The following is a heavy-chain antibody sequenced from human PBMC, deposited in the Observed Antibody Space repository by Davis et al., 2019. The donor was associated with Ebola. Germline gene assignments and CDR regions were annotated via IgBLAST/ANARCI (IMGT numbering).Heavy chain of an antibody. CDR3: ARAPLGVLDY. D-gene: IGHD1-1*01. Sequence: GESLKISCAASGFTFSSYSMNWVRQAPGKGLEWVSSISSSSSYIYYADSVKGRFTTSRDNAKNSLYLQMNSLRAEDTAVYYCARAPLGVLDYWGQGTLVTVSS. V-gene: IGHV3-21*01. CDR1: GFTFSSYS. CDR2: ISSSSSYI. J-gene: IGHJ4*02.